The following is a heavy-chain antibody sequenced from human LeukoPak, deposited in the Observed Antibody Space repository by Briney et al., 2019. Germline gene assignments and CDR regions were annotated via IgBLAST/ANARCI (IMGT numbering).Heavy chain of an antibody. CDR3: ASMKGWFDP. CDR2: IYHSGST. J-gene: IGHJ5*02. D-gene: IGHD3-16*01. V-gene: IGHV4-30-2*01. Sequence: SETLSLTCAVSGGSISSGGYSWRWIRQPPGKGLEWIGYIYHSGSTYYNPSLKSRVTISVDRSKNQFSLKLSSVTAADTAVYYCASMKGWFDPWGQGTLVTVSS. CDR1: GGSISSGGYS.